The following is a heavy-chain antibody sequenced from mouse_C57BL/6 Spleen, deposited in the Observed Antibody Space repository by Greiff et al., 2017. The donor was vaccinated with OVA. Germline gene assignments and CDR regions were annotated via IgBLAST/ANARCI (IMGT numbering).Heavy chain of an antibody. CDR3: ARDDTMVTTGFAY. V-gene: IGHV5-4*01. CDR1: GFTFSSYA. CDR2: ISDGGSYT. D-gene: IGHD2-2*01. J-gene: IGHJ3*01. Sequence: EVQGVESGGGLVKPGGSLKLSCAASGFTFSSYAMSWVRQTPEKRLEWVATISDGGSYTYYPDNVKGRFTISRDNAKNNLYLQMSHLKSEDTAMYYCARDDTMVTTGFAYWGQGTLVTVSA.